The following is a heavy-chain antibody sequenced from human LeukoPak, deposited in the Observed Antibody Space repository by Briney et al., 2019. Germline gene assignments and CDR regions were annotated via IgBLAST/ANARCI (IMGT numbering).Heavy chain of an antibody. CDR2: IIPIFGTA. J-gene: IGHJ4*02. V-gene: IGHV1-69*06. Sequence: GASVKVSCKASGGTFSSYAISWVRQAPGQGLEWMGGIIPIFGTANYAQKFHGRVTITADKSTSTAYMELSSLRSEDTAVYYCAKLGAYSSSWYGFCDYWGQGTLVTVSS. D-gene: IGHD6-13*01. CDR1: GGTFSSYA. CDR3: AKLGAYSSSWYGFCDY.